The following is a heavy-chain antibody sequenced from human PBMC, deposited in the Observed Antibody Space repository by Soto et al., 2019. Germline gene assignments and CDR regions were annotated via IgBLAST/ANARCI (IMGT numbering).Heavy chain of an antibody. J-gene: IGHJ6*02. V-gene: IGHV3-21*01. CDR2: ITSSSTYI. D-gene: IGHD2-15*01. CDR1: GFTFSSYS. Sequence: PGGSLTLSCAASGFTFSSYSMNWVRQAPGKGLEWVSSITSSSTYIYYADSVKGRFTISRDNAKNSLYLQMNSLRAEDTAVYYCARALTQYCSGGSCYYYGMDVWGQGTTVTVSS. CDR3: ARALTQYCSGGSCYYYGMDV.